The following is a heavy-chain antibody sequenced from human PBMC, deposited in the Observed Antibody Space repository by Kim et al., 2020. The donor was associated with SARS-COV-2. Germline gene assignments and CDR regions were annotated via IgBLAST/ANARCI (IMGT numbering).Heavy chain of an antibody. V-gene: IGHV3-7*01. Sequence: SEKYYVDSVKGRFTISGDNAKNSLYLQMNSLRAEDTAVYYCATPRWRHNYWGQGTLVTVSS. J-gene: IGHJ4*02. CDR2: SEK. CDR3: ATPRWRHNY.